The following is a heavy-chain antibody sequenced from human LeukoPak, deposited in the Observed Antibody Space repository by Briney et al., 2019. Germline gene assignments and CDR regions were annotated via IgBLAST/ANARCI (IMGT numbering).Heavy chain of an antibody. CDR1: GFTFSSYA. J-gene: IGHJ4*02. CDR2: ISGSGGST. Sequence: PGGSLRLSCAASGFTFSSYAMSWVRQAPGKGLEWVSAISGSGGSTYYADSVKGRFTISRDNSKNTLYLQMSSLRAEDTAVYYCAKDPTIFGVVIPYYFDYWGQGTLVTVPS. D-gene: IGHD3-3*01. V-gene: IGHV3-23*01. CDR3: AKDPTIFGVVIPYYFDY.